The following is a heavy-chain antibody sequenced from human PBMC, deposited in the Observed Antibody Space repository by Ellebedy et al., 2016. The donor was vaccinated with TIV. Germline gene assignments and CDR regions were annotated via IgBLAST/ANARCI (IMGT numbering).Heavy chain of an antibody. V-gene: IGHV1-69*05. CDR2: IIPIFGTA. CDR1: GGTFSSYA. CDR3: ARETMIRGVIITSTWFDP. Sequence: SVKVSCXASGGTFSSYAISWVRQAPGQGLEWMGGIIPIFGTANYAQKFQGRVTMTRNTSISTAYMELSSLRSEDTAVYYCARETMIRGVIITSTWFDPWGQGTLVTVSS. D-gene: IGHD3-10*01. J-gene: IGHJ5*02.